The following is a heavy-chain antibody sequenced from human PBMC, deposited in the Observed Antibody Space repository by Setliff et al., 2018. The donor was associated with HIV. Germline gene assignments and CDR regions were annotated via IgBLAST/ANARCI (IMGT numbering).Heavy chain of an antibody. CDR1: GNSISSGYY. J-gene: IGHJ6*02. CDR3: ARAPLSRLRSYYYYYGMDV. V-gene: IGHV4-38-2*01. D-gene: IGHD4-17*01. CDR2: IYHTGST. Sequence: SETLSLTCVVSGNSISSGYYWGWVRQPPGKGLEWIGSIYHTGSTYYNPSLKGRVTISVDTSKNQFSLKLSSVTAADTAVYYCARAPLSRLRSYYYYYGMDVWGQGTTVTVSS.